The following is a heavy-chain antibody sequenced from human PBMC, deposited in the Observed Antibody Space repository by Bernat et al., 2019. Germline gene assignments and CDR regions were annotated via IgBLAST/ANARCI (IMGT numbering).Heavy chain of an antibody. Sequence: QVQLQESGPGLVKPSETLSLTCTVSGGSMSHYYWTWIRQSPEMGLEWIGYSFYTGDSAYNPFLKRRVTISLDISKNQFSLNLSSVTAADTAVYYCVSQGGPGAAVRDWGQGTLVTVSS. CDR2: SFYTGDS. D-gene: IGHD3-10*01. J-gene: IGHJ4*02. CDR3: VSQGGPGAAVRD. V-gene: IGHV4-59*08. CDR1: GGSMSHYY.